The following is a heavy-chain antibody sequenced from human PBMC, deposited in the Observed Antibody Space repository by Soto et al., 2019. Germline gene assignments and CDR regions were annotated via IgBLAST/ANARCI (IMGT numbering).Heavy chain of an antibody. CDR1: GYTFTGYY. J-gene: IGHJ4*02. Sequence: ASVKVSCKASGYTFTGYYMHRVRQAPGQGLEWMGWINPNSGGTNYAQKFQGWVTMTRDTSISTAYMELSRLRSDDTAVYYCARGRRDYIWGSYRRPYYFDYWGQGTLVTVSS. CDR2: INPNSGGT. CDR3: ARGRRDYIWGSYRRPYYFDY. D-gene: IGHD3-16*02. V-gene: IGHV1-2*04.